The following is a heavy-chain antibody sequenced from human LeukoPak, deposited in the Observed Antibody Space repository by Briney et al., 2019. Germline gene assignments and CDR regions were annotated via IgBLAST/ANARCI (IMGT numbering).Heavy chain of an antibody. Sequence: SVKVSCKTSGGTFGSFAISWVRQAPGQGLEWMGRIIPIFGTTEYAQKFQGRVNNTTDESRSTAYMEVSSLRSEDTAVYYCARDRKTISQYHYYYMDVWGKGTTVTVSS. CDR3: ARDRKTISQYHYYYMDV. D-gene: IGHD3-3*01. CDR1: GGTFGSFA. V-gene: IGHV1-69*05. CDR2: IIPIFGTT. J-gene: IGHJ6*03.